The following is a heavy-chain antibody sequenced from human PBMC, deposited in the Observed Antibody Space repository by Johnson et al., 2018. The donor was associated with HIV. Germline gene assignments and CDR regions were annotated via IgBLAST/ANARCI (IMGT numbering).Heavy chain of an antibody. V-gene: IGHV3-23*04. D-gene: IGHD5-18*01. Sequence: VQLVESGGGVVQPGRSLRLSCAASGFTFSNAWMNWVRQAPGKGLEWVSAISGSGGSTYYADSVKGRFTISRDNAKDSLCLQMNRLGAEDMAVYYFARGQGGIQLLFVGFDIWGHGTMVTVSS. CDR1: GFTFSNAW. CDR2: ISGSGGST. J-gene: IGHJ3*02. CDR3: ARGQGGIQLLFVGFDI.